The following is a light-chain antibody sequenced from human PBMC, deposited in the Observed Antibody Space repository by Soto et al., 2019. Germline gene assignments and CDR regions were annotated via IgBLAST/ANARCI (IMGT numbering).Light chain of an antibody. Sequence: IVLTQSPGTLSLSPGERATLSCRASQSVSSSYLAWYQQKPGQSPRLVIYGGSTRAIGIPARFSGSGSGTDFTLTISRLEPEDFVIYYCQQYGSSQYTFGQGTKVDIK. CDR3: QQYGSSQYT. CDR1: QSVSSSY. J-gene: IGKJ2*01. CDR2: GGS. V-gene: IGKV3-20*01.